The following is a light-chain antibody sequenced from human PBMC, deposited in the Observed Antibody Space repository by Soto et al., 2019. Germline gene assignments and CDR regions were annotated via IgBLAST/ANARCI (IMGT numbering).Light chain of an antibody. CDR2: TTS. J-gene: IGKJ4*01. CDR1: QTISNF. CDR3: QQSYSTPQT. Sequence: DIQMTQSPSSLSASVGDRVTITCRASQTISNFLNWYQQKPGKAPKLLIHTTSSLQSGVPSRFSGSGTGTDVTLTISSLQPEDFATYYCQQSYSTPQTFGGGTKVEI. V-gene: IGKV1-39*01.